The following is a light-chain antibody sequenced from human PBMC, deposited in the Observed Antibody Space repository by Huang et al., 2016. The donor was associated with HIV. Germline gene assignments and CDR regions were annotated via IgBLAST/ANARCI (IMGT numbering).Light chain of an antibody. V-gene: IGKV1-NL1*01. Sequence: DIQMTQSPSSLSASVGDRVTITCRASHDISNSLAWYQQKLGKAPKLLFYDASKLESGVPARFSGWGSGTDYTLTINSLQPEDFATYYCQQYYVAPMYTFGQGTKLEIK. CDR3: QQYYVAPMYT. J-gene: IGKJ2*01. CDR2: DAS. CDR1: HDISNS.